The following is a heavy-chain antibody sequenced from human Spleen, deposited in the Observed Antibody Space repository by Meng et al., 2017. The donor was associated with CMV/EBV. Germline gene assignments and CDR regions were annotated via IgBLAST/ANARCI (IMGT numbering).Heavy chain of an antibody. CDR2: VKQDGSET. Sequence: GESLKISCAASGFPFSNYEMTWVRQAPGKGLEWVANVKQDGSETHYVDSVKGRFTISRDNAKNSVYLQMNSLRAEDTAVYYCARGRITIFGVVVPYYFDYWGQGALVTVSS. CDR3: ARGRITIFGVVVPYYFDY. V-gene: IGHV3-7*01. J-gene: IGHJ4*02. CDR1: GFPFSNYE. D-gene: IGHD3-3*01.